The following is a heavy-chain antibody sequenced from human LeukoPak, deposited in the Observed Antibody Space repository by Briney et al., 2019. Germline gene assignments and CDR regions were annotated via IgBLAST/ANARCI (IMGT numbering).Heavy chain of an antibody. CDR3: AKALMVDSHPNY. Sequence: GGSLRLSCAASGFTFRSYGMRWVRQASGKGLEWVAFIRYDGSNKYYADSVKGRLTISRDNSKSTLYLQMNSLRAEDTAVYYCAKALMVDSHPNYWGQGTLLTVSS. CDR1: GFTFRSYG. CDR2: IRYDGSNK. J-gene: IGHJ4*02. D-gene: IGHD2-15*01. V-gene: IGHV3-30*02.